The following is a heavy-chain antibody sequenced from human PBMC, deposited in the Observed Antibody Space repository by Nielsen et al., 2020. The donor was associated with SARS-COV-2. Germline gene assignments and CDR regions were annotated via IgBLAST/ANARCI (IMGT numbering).Heavy chain of an antibody. D-gene: IGHD3-10*01. V-gene: IGHV4-39*01. CDR2: IYYSGST. Sequence: WIRQPPGKGLEWIGSIYYSGSTYYNPSLKSRVTISVDTSKNQFSLKLSSVTAADTAVYYCAGLQWSRYYGSGSYHSGAFDIWGQGTMVTVSS. J-gene: IGHJ3*02. CDR3: AGLQWSRYYGSGSYHSGAFDI.